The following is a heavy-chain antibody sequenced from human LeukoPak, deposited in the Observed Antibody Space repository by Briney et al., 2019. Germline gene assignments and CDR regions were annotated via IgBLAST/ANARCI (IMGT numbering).Heavy chain of an antibody. Sequence: ASVKVSCKASGDTFTSYYMHCARQAPGQGLEWVGIINPSGGSTSYAQKFQGRVTMTRDMSTSTVYMELSSLRSEDTAVYYCARGRHYYDSSDYYYEGDAFDIWGQGTMVTVSS. CDR1: GDTFTSYY. CDR3: ARGRHYYDSSDYYYEGDAFDI. J-gene: IGHJ3*02. CDR2: INPSGGST. D-gene: IGHD3-22*01. V-gene: IGHV1-46*01.